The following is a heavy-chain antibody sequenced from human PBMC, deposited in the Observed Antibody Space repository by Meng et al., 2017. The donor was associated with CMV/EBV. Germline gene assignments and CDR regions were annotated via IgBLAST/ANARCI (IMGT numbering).Heavy chain of an antibody. Sequence: ASVKVSCKASGHTFTGYYMHWVRQAPGQGLEWMGWINPNSGGTNYAQKFQGRVTMTRDTSISTAYMELSRLRSDDTAVYYCARDRVGYYYGMDVWGQGTTVTVSS. V-gene: IGHV1-2*02. D-gene: IGHD3-16*01. CDR2: INPNSGGT. CDR3: ARDRVGYYYGMDV. CDR1: GHTFTGYY. J-gene: IGHJ6*02.